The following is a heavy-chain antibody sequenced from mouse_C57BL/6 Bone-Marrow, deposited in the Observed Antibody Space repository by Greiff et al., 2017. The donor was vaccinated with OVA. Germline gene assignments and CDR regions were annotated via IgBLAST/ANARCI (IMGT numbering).Heavy chain of an antibody. CDR1: GFTFSNYW. CDR3: TEDSNYPDFDY. CDR2: IRLKSDNYAT. Sequence: EVKVEESGGGLVLPGGSMKLSCVASGFTFSNYWMNWVRQSPEKGLEWVAQIRLKSDNYATHYAESVKGRFTISRDDSKSSVYLQMNNLRAEDTGIYYCTEDSNYPDFDYWGQGTTLTVSS. D-gene: IGHD2-5*01. V-gene: IGHV6-3*01. J-gene: IGHJ2*01.